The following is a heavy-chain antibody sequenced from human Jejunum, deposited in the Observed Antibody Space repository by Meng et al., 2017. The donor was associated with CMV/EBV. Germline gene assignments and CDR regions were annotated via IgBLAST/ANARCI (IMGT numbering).Heavy chain of an antibody. V-gene: IGHV3-30*18. J-gene: IGHJ4*02. D-gene: IGHD6-19*01. CDR1: GVTVSSSH. CDR2: GSFEGKIK. Sequence: SCAAAGVTVSSSHRSWVRQAAGEGLEWVAIGSFEGKIKHDAEDVKGRCTISRDNSKNTLYLQMDSLRADDTAVYYCPKTYGGWSFDYWGQGTLVTVSS. CDR3: PKTYGGWSFDY.